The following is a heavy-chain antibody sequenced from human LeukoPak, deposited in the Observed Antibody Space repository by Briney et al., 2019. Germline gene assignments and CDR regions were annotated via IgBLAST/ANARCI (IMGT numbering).Heavy chain of an antibody. CDR1: LFTFSTYA. J-gene: IGHJ3*02. D-gene: IGHD3-10*01. CDR3: AKGGSGSYSGAFDI. Sequence: GGSLRLSCAASLFTFSTYAMSWVRQSPGKGLEWVSAISGSGGSTYYADSVKGRFTISRDNSKNTLYLQMNSLRAEDTAVYYCAKGGSGSYSGAFDIWGQGTMVTVSS. CDR2: ISGSGGST. V-gene: IGHV3-23*01.